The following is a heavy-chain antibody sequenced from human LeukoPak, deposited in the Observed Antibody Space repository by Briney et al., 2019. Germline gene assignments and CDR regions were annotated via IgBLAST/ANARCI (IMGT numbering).Heavy chain of an antibody. CDR1: GGSISSYY. Sequence: SETLSLTCTVSGGSISSYYWSWIRQPPGKGLEWIGYIYYSGSTNYNTSLKSRVTISVDTSKNQFSLKLSSVTAADTAVYYCARESRLTTNGMDVWGQGTTVTVSS. J-gene: IGHJ6*02. CDR2: IYYSGST. CDR3: ARESRLTTNGMDV. D-gene: IGHD3-22*01. V-gene: IGHV4-59*01.